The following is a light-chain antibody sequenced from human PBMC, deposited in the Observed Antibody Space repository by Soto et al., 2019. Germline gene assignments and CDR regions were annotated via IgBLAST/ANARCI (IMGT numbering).Light chain of an antibody. CDR3: SAYVDSGAVI. CDR1: SGDIGTYKY. V-gene: IGLV2-14*01. CDR2: NIR. Sequence: QSALTQPASVSGSPGQSITISCTGTSGDIGTYKYVSWYQQYPGKAPKLIIYNIRGRPSGVSSRFSGSQSGNMASLAISGLRAEDEADYFCSAYVDSGAVIFGRGTKVTVL. J-gene: IGLJ2*01.